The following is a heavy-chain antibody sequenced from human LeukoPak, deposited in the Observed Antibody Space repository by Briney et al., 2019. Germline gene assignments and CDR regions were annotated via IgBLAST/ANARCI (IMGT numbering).Heavy chain of an antibody. CDR3: VRRLDTIEFDP. CDR1: GYAFTGYD. CDR2: KNPHSGNT. Sequence: ASVKVSCKASGYAFTGYDINWIRQATGQGLEWMGWKNPHSGNTGFAQKFQGRVAMTRDTSMTTAYMELRSLTSEDTAVYYCVRRLDTIEFDPWGQGTLVTVSS. D-gene: IGHD1-1*01. J-gene: IGHJ5*02. V-gene: IGHV1-8*01.